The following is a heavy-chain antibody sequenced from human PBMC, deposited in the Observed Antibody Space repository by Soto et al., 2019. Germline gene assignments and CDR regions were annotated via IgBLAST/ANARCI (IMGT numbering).Heavy chain of an antibody. V-gene: IGHV4-30-4*07. J-gene: IGHJ4*02. Sequence: SETLSLTCSVSGAYVSSAGYSWSWIRRPPGKGLEWIGYVYQSGRTYGSVTTSYNPSLKSRVTISVDRSTNQFSLKLISVTAADTAVYFCARGQSIVAAIDYFDYWGQGSLVTVSS. CDR2: VYQSGRT. CDR3: ARGQSIVAAIDYFDY. D-gene: IGHD5-12*01. CDR1: GAYVSSAGYS.